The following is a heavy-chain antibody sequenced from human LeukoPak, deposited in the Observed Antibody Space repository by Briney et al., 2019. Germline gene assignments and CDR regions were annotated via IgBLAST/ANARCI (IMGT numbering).Heavy chain of an antibody. CDR2: NYYSGST. CDR1: GGSISSYY. J-gene: IGHJ4*02. D-gene: IGHD3-10*01. CDR3: SRHAKTYYGSGSYSTNFDY. V-gene: IGHV4-59*08. Sequence: SETLSLTCTVSGGSISSYYWSWIRQPPGKGLEWLGYNYYSGSTNYNPSLKSRVTISVDTSKNQFSLKLSSVTAADTAVYYCSRHAKTYYGSGSYSTNFDYWGQGTLVTVSS.